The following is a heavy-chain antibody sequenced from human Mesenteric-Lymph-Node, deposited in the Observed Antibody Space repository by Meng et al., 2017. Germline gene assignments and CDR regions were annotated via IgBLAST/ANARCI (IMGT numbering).Heavy chain of an antibody. CDR3: ATCGSSYAFDF. J-gene: IGHJ4*02. V-gene: IGHV4-39*07. D-gene: IGHD5-18*01. Sequence: SETLSLTCTVSGGSIRSNNNYWGWIRQPPGKGLEWIGSMYNSGNTYYNPSLKSRVTISAGTSHNQFSLKLTSVTAADTAVYYCATCGSSYAFDFWGLGTLVTVSS. CDR2: MYNSGNT. CDR1: GGSIRSNNNY.